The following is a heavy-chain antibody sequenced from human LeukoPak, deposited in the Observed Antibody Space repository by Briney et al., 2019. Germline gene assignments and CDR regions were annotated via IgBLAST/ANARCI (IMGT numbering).Heavy chain of an antibody. CDR1: GGSISSSTYY. J-gene: IGHJ4*02. V-gene: IGHV4-39*07. CDR2: IYYSGNT. D-gene: IGHD2-21*02. CDR3: ARGRNCGGDCYYFHY. Sequence: SEPLSLTCTVSGGSISSSTYYWVWIRQPPGQGLEWIGNIYYSGNTYYNPSLKSRVTMSVDTSKNQFSLKLTSVTAADTAVYYCARGRNCGGDCYYFHYWGQGTLVTVSS.